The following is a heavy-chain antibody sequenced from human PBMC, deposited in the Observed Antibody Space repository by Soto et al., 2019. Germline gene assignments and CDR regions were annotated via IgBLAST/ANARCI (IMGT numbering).Heavy chain of an antibody. CDR3: ARDLPGKQWLVGGGLGGYFDY. D-gene: IGHD6-19*01. V-gene: IGHV1-69*01. CDR1: GGTFSSYA. J-gene: IGHJ4*02. CDR2: IIPIFGTA. Sequence: VQLLESGAEVKKPGSSVKVSCKASGGTFSSYAISWVRQAPGQGLEWMGGIIPIFGTANYAQKFQGRVTITADESTSTAYMELSSLRSEDTAVYYCARDLPGKQWLVGGGLGGYFDYWGQGTLVTVSS.